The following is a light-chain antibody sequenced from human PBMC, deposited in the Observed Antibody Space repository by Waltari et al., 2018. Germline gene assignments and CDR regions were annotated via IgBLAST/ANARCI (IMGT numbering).Light chain of an antibody. Sequence: QSVLTQPPSASGTPGQRVTISCSGTSSNLGHNVVTWYQQVPGTAPKLLIYRNDLRPSGVPDRFSASKSGTSASLAISGLQSEDEAEYYCASWDDSLNGHWVFGGGTKVTVL. V-gene: IGLV1-44*01. CDR3: ASWDDSLNGHWV. CDR1: SSNLGHNV. CDR2: RND. J-gene: IGLJ3*02.